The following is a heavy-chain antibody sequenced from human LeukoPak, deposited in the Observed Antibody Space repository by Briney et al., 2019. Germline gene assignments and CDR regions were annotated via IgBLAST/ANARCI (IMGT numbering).Heavy chain of an antibody. J-gene: IGHJ5*02. V-gene: IGHV1-2*06. Sequence: ASVKVSCKASGYTFTGYYMHWVRQAPGQGLEWMGRINPSSGGTNSAQKFQGRVTMTRDTSISTAYMELSRLTSDDTAVYYCARGELVGLGATSAGWFDPWGQGTLVTVSS. D-gene: IGHD1-26*01. CDR1: GYTFTGYY. CDR3: ARGELVGLGATSAGWFDP. CDR2: INPSSGGT.